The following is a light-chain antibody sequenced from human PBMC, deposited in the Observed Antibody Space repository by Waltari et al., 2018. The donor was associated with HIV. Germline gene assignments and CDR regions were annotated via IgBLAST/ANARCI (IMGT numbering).Light chain of an antibody. CDR3: AAWDDSLSAWV. CDR1: SSNIGSNY. Sequence: QSVLTQPPSASGTPGQRVSISCSGSSSNIGSNYVYWYQQLPGTAPKLLMYRNDERPSGVPDRFSGSKSGTSASLAISGLRSEDEADYYCAAWDDSLSAWVFGGATKLTVL. CDR2: RND. J-gene: IGLJ3*02. V-gene: IGLV1-47*01.